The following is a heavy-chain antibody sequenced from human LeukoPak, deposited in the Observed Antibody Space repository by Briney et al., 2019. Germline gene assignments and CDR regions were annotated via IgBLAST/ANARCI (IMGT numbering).Heavy chain of an antibody. CDR1: GSSLSTSGVG. CDR3: AHSRKPSSSWYEKGYYYGMDV. V-gene: IGHV2-5*02. J-gene: IGHJ6*02. CDR2: IYWDDDK. D-gene: IGHD6-13*01. Sequence: SGPTLVKPTQTLTLTCTFSGSSLSTSGVGVGWIRQPPGKALEWLALIYWDDDKRYSPSLKSRLTITKDTSKNQVVLTMTNMDPVDTATYYCAHSRKPSSSWYEKGYYYGMDVWGQGTTVTVSS.